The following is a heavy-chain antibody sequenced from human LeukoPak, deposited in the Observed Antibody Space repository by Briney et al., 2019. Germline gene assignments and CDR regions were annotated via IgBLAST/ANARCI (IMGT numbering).Heavy chain of an antibody. Sequence: GGSLRLSCVASGFTFSSYGISWVRQAPGKGLEWVSAISGSGVSTHYADSVKGRFTVSRDNSKNTLYLQMNSLRAEDTAVYYCARDSGYSYGYYYYYMDVWGKGTTVTVSS. V-gene: IGHV3-23*01. J-gene: IGHJ6*03. CDR3: ARDSGYSYGYYYYYMDV. CDR2: ISGSGVST. CDR1: GFTFSSYG. D-gene: IGHD5-18*01.